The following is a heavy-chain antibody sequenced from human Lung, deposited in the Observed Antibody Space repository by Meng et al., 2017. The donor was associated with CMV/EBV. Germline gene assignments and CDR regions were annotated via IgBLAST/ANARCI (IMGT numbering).Heavy chain of an antibody. D-gene: IGHD4-23*01. CDR2: TYYRSKWYH. J-gene: IGHJ4*02. CDR1: GDIVSSSSAA. CDR3: ARGINGGCGD. Sequence: QVQLQQSGPGLGKPSQTLSLTCAISGDIVSSSSAAWHWIRQSPSRGLEWLGRTYYRSKWYHEYAVSVKSRITISPDTPKNQFSLQLNSMTPEDTAVYYCARGINGGCGDWGQGTLVTVSS. V-gene: IGHV6-1*01.